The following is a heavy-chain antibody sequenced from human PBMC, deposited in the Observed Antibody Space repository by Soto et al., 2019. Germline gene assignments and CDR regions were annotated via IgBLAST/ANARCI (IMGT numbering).Heavy chain of an antibody. CDR1: GGSISSYY. CDR2: IYYSGST. Sequence: QVQLQESGPGLVKPSETLSLTCTVSGGSISSYYWSWIRQPPGKGLEWIGYIYYSGSTNYNPSLKSRGTLSVDTSKNQFSLKLSSVTAADTAVYYCARAKAPLYSSSWYWFDPWGQGTLVTVSS. V-gene: IGHV4-59*08. J-gene: IGHJ5*02. D-gene: IGHD6-13*01. CDR3: ARAKAPLYSSSWYWFDP.